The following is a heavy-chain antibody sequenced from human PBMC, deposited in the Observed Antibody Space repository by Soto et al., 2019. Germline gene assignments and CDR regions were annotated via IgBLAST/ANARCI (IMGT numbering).Heavy chain of an antibody. CDR3: AKTLLRRITIFGVVTEAFFDY. V-gene: IGHV3-23*01. CDR2: ISGSGGST. D-gene: IGHD3-3*01. Sequence: GGSLRLSCAASGFTFSSYAMSWVRQAPGKGLEWVSAISGSGGSTYYADSVKGRFTISRDNSKNTLYLQMNSLRAEDTAVYYCAKTLLRRITIFGVVTEAFFDYWGQGTLVTVSS. J-gene: IGHJ4*02. CDR1: GFTFSSYA.